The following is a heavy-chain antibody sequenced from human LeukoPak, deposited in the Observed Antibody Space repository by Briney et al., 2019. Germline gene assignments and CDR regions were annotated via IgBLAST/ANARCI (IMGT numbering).Heavy chain of an antibody. CDR3: ARDLDSSGWYVDY. Sequence: GGSLRLSCAASGFTFSSYWMSWVRQAPGKGLEWVANIKQDGSEKYYVDSVKGRFTISRDNAKNSLYLQVNSLRAEDTAVYYCARDLDSSGWYVDYWGQGTLVTVSS. V-gene: IGHV3-7*01. J-gene: IGHJ4*02. CDR1: GFTFSSYW. D-gene: IGHD6-19*01. CDR2: IKQDGSEK.